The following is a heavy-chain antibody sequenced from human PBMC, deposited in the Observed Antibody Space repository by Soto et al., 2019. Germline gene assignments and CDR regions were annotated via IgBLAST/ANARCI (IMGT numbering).Heavy chain of an antibody. V-gene: IGHV1-2*04. CDR3: ARESPYCTNGVCYYSDY. CDR1: GYTFTGYY. Sequence: ASVKVSCKASGYTFTGYYMHWVRQAPGQGLEWMGWINPNSGGTNYAQKFQGWVTMTRDTSISTAYMELSRLRSDDTAVYYCARESPYCTNGVCYYSDYWGQGTLVTVSS. CDR2: INPNSGGT. D-gene: IGHD2-8*01. J-gene: IGHJ4*02.